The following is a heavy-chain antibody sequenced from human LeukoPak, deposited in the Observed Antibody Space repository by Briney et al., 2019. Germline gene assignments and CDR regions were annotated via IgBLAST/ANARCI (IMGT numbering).Heavy chain of an antibody. D-gene: IGHD1-1*01. CDR1: GFTFSSYA. CDR2: ISYDGSNK. V-gene: IGHV3-30-3*01. CDR3: ARDSLTGFDY. J-gene: IGHJ4*02. Sequence: GGSLRLSCAASGFTFSSYAMHWVRQAPGKGLEWVAVISYDGSNKYYADSVKGRFTISRDNSKNTLYLQMSSLRAEDTAVYYCARDSLTGFDYWGQGTLVTVSS.